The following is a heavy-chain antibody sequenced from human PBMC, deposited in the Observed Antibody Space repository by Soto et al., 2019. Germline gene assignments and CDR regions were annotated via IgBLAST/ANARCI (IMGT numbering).Heavy chain of an antibody. CDR2: IYYSGST. Sequence: PSETLSLTCTVSGGSISSSSYYWSWIRQHPGKGLEWIGYIYYSGSTYYNPSLKSRVTISVDTSKNQFSLKLSSVTAADTAVYYCARKDIADWVVPAARGAFDIWGQGTMVTVSS. CDR1: GGSISSSSYY. V-gene: IGHV4-31*03. D-gene: IGHD2-2*01. CDR3: ARKDIADWVVPAARGAFDI. J-gene: IGHJ3*02.